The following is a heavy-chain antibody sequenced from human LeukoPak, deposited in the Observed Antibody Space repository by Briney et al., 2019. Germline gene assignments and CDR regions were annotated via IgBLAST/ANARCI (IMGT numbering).Heavy chain of an antibody. CDR1: GFTFSSHG. D-gene: IGHD3-10*01. CDR3: EKDLSYGSLWFDP. J-gene: IGHJ5*02. V-gene: IGHV3-33*06. Sequence: GGSLRLSCAASGFTFSSHGMQWVRQAPGKGLEWVALIWYDGSRTNYVDSVMGRFTISRDSSKNTLYLQMDNLRVEDTAVYFCEKDLSYGSLWFDPWGQGTLVTVSS. CDR2: IWYDGSRT.